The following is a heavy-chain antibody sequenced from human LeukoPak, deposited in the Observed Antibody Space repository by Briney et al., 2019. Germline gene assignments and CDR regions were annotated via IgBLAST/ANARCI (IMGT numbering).Heavy chain of an antibody. V-gene: IGHV3-30*18. D-gene: IGHD5-18*01. CDR1: GFTFSSYG. CDR2: ISYDGSNK. CDR3: AKSSGIQLWLHFDY. J-gene: IGHJ4*02. Sequence: GRSLRLSCAASGFTFSSYGMHWVRQAPGKGLEWVAVISYDGSNKYYADSVKGRFTISRDNSKNTLYLQVNSLRAEDTAVYYCAKSSGIQLWLHFDYWGQGTLVTVSS.